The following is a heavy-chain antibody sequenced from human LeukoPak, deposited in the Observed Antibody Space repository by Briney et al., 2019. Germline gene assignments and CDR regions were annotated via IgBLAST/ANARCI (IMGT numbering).Heavy chain of an antibody. Sequence: RASVKVSCKASGGTFSTYAISWVRQAPGQGLEWMGRIIPIIAIRNYAQKFQGRVTVTADKSTSTAYMELSSLRSEDTAVYYCARHVYSSSWPHFDYWGQGTLVTVSS. D-gene: IGHD6-13*01. V-gene: IGHV1-69*04. J-gene: IGHJ4*02. CDR2: IIPIIAIR. CDR3: ARHVYSSSWPHFDY. CDR1: GGTFSTYA.